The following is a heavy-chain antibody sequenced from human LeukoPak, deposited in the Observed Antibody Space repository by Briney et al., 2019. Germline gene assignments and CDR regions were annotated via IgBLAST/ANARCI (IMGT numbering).Heavy chain of an antibody. CDR3: ARETYHFGSGYDH. D-gene: IGHD3-10*01. J-gene: IGHJ4*02. Sequence: EASVRVSCKASGDFFSNYAFSWVRQAPGQGLEWMGRIIPILGTANYLQKLQGRVAITADKSTSTAYMELSSLRPEDTAVYYCARETYHFGSGYDHWGQGTLVTVSS. CDR1: GDFFSNYA. CDR2: IIPILGTA. V-gene: IGHV1-69*04.